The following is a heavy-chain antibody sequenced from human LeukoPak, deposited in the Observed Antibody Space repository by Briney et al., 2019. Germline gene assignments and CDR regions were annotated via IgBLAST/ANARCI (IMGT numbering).Heavy chain of an antibody. D-gene: IGHD3-9*01. J-gene: IGHJ4*02. CDR3: AKDIRYFDS. Sequence: GGSLRLSCAASGFTFSSYAMSWVRQAPGKGLEWVSRISGSGGSTYYADSVKGRLTISRDNSKNTLYPQMNSLRAEDTAIYYCAKDIRYFDSWGQGTLVTVSS. V-gene: IGHV3-23*01. CDR2: ISGSGGST. CDR1: GFTFSSYA.